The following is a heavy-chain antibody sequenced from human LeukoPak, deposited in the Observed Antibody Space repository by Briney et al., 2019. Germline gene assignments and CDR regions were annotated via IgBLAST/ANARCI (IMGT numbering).Heavy chain of an antibody. J-gene: IGHJ3*02. CDR2: IYSDGSST. CDR3: ARYCGSTSCYRSINDGFDI. V-gene: IGHV3-74*01. D-gene: IGHD2-2*01. CDR1: GFTFNNYA. Sequence: PGGSLRLSCAASGFTFNNYAISWVRQAPGKGLVWVSRIYSDGSSTTYADSVKGRFTISRDNAKNTLYLQMNSLRAEDTAVYYCARYCGSTSCYRSINDGFDIWGQGTMVTVSS.